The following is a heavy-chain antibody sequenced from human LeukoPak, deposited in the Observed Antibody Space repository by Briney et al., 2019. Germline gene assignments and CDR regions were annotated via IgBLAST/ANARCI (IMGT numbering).Heavy chain of an antibody. V-gene: IGHV3-33*01. CDR1: GFTFTTYG. CDR2: IWFDGSNA. D-gene: IGHD1-26*01. J-gene: IGHJ4*02. Sequence: GGSLRLSCAASGFTFTTYGMHWVRQAPGRGLEWVAVIWFDGSNAFYADSVKGRFTVSRDNSKNALYLQMNSLRVEDTALYYCARDVRGGNYAPCYFDYWGQGALVTVSS. CDR3: ARDVRGGNYAPCYFDY.